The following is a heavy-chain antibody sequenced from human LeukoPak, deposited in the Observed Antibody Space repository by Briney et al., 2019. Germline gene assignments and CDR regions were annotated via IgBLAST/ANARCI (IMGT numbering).Heavy chain of an antibody. CDR2: MNPNSGNT. CDR1: AHTFTSYD. CDR3: ARVVVAGPRAFDY. Sequence: ASVKVCCKGSAHTFTSYDINWVRQATGQGLEWMGRMNPNSGNTGYAQKFQGRVTMTRNTSISTAYMELRSLRPEDTAVYYCARVVVAGPRAFDYWGQGTLVTVSS. D-gene: IGHD6-19*01. J-gene: IGHJ4*02. V-gene: IGHV1-8*01.